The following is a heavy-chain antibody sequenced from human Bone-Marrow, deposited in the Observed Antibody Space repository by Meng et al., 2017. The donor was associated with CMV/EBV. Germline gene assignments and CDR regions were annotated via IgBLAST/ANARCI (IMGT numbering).Heavy chain of an antibody. CDR1: GFTFANYE. D-gene: IGHD3-3*01. Sequence: GESLKISCTASGFTFANYEMNWVRQAPGKGLEWIAYISTSGSTIYYADSVKGRFTISRDNAKNSLYLQMNSLRAEDTAVYYCARDSVPTLYDFWSGYFGYFDYWGQGTLVTVSS. CDR3: ARDSVPTLYDFWSGYFGYFDY. V-gene: IGHV3-48*03. J-gene: IGHJ4*02. CDR2: ISTSGSTI.